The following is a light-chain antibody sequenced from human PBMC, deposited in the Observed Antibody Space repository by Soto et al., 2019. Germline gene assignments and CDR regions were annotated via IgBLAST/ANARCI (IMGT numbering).Light chain of an antibody. CDR2: DVS. V-gene: IGKV3-20*01. CDR3: HQYAWSPLT. J-gene: IGKJ5*01. Sequence: IVLTQSPGTLSLSPGKRATLSCRASQSVPKSYLGWYQQRPGQALRLLIYDVSNRATGIPDRFSGSESGTDYTLTIRRLEPEDFAVYYCHQYAWSPLTFGQGTRLEIK. CDR1: QSVPKSY.